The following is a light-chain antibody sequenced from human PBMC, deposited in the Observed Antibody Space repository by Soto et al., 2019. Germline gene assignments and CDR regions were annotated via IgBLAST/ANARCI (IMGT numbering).Light chain of an antibody. CDR3: SSYAGSDNLYV. Sequence: QSALTQPPSASGSPGQSVTISCTGSSSDVGGDHYVSWYQQHPGKAPKLIIYEVNERPSGVPDRFSGSKSGNTASLTVSGLQADDEADYYCSSYAGSDNLYVFGTGTKLTVL. V-gene: IGLV2-8*01. J-gene: IGLJ1*01. CDR1: SSDVGGDHY. CDR2: EVN.